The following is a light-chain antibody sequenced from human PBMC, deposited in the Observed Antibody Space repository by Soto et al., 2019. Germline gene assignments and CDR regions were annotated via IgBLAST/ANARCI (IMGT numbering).Light chain of an antibody. CDR3: QQYNSWWT. CDR2: DAS. CDR1: QSISSW. V-gene: IGKV1-5*01. J-gene: IGKJ1*01. Sequence: GDRVTITCRASQSISSWLAWYQQKPGKAPKLLIYDASSLESGVPSRFSGSGSGTEFTLTISSLQPDDVATYYCQQYNSWWTFGQGTKVEIK.